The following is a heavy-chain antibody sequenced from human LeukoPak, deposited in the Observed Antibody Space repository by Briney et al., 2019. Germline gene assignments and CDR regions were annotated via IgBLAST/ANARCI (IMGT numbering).Heavy chain of an antibody. V-gene: IGHV3-23*01. J-gene: IGHJ4*02. CDR2: ITGSGGAT. D-gene: IGHD6-19*01. CDR3: ARDLPSSGWYSDSAADY. CDR1: GFTFSTYA. Sequence: GGSLRLSCAASGFTFSTYAVNWVRQAPGKGLEWVSAITGSGGATYYADSVKGRFTISRDNSKNTLYLQMNSLRAEDTAVYYCARDLPSSGWYSDSAADYWGQGTLVTVSS.